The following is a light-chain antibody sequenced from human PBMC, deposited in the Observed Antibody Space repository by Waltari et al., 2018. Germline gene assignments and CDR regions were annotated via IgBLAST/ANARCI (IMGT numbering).Light chain of an antibody. CDR3: QHYRSSSWT. V-gene: IGKV3-20*01. CDR2: GAS. J-gene: IGKJ1*01. CDR1: QSVSSSS. Sequence: EIVLTQSPGTLSLSPGASATLSCRASQSVSSSSLAWYQQKPGQAPRLLIYGASSRATGIPDRFSGSGSGTDFTLTISRLQPEDFAVYYCQHYRSSSWTFGQGTKVEIK.